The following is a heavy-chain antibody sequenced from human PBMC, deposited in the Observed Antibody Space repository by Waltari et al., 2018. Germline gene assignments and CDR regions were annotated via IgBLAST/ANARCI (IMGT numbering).Heavy chain of an antibody. Sequence: QVQLQESGPGLVKPSETLSLTCTVSGGSISSYYWSWIRQPPGKGLEWIGYIYYSGSTNYNPSLKSRVTISVDTSKNQFSLKLSSVTAADTAVYYCARTDYDFWSASHYGMDVWGQGTTVTVSS. CDR3: ARTDYDFWSASHYGMDV. D-gene: IGHD3-3*01. J-gene: IGHJ6*02. V-gene: IGHV4-59*01. CDR1: GGSISSYY. CDR2: IYYSGST.